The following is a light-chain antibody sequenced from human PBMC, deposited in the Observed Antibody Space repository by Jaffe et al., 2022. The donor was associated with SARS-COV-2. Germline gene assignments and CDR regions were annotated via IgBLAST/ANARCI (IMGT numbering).Light chain of an antibody. CDR1: KLEDRP. CDR3: QAWDSSTII. J-gene: IGLJ2*01. CDR2: EDT. V-gene: IGLV3-1*01. Sequence: SYELTQPPSVSVSPGQTVRITCSGDKLEDRPVCWYQQKPGQSPVLVIYEDTKRPSGIPERFSGSNSGNTATLTISGTQPIDEADFYCQAWDSSTIIFGGGTKVTVL.